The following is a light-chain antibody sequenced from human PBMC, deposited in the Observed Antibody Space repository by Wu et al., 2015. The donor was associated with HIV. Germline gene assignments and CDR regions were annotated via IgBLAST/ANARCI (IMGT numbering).Light chain of an antibody. Sequence: EIVLTQSPGTLSLSPGERATLSCRASQSFSSSYLAWYQQKPGQAPRLLFHGASSRATDIPDRFSGSGSGTDFTLTISSLEPEDFAVYYCQQFGMSPFTFGPGTKVEIK. CDR2: GAS. CDR3: QQFGMSPFT. J-gene: IGKJ3*01. V-gene: IGKV3-20*01. CDR1: QSFSSSY.